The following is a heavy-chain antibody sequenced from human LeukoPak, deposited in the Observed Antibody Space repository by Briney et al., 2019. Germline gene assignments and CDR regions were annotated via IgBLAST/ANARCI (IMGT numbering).Heavy chain of an antibody. V-gene: IGHV4-59*01. CDR2: IYYSGST. D-gene: IGHD2-15*01. CDR3: ARVALNYCSGGSCYPFFDY. J-gene: IGHJ4*02. Sequence: SETLSLTCTVSGGSISSYYWSWIRQPPGKGLEWIGYIYYSGSTNYNPSLKSRVTISVDTSKNQLSLKLSSVTAADTAVYYCARVALNYCSGGSCYPFFDYWGQGTLVTVSS. CDR1: GGSISSYY.